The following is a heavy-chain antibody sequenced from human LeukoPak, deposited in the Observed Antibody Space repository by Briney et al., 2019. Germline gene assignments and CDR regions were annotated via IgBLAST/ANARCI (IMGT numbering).Heavy chain of an antibody. Sequence: GGSLRLSCAASGFTFSIYSMNWVRQALGKGLEWVSSISSSSSYIYYADSVKGRFTISRDNSKNTLYLQMNSLRAEDTAVYYCARDSLYYDSSGYLHRIFDYWGQGTLVTVSS. J-gene: IGHJ4*02. D-gene: IGHD3-22*01. V-gene: IGHV3-21*01. CDR1: GFTFSIYS. CDR2: ISSSSSYI. CDR3: ARDSLYYDSSGYLHRIFDY.